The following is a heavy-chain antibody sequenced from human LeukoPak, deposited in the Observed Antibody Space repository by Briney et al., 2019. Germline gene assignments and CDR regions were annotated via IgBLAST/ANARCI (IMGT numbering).Heavy chain of an antibody. D-gene: IGHD6-13*01. CDR2: INPTSGGT. J-gene: IGHJ5*02. CDR3: AREGIAEPDTNWFDP. V-gene: IGHV1-2*02. Sequence: ASVKVSCKPSGYTFTAYYLHWVRQAPGRGLEWMGWINPTSGGTHYAQKFQGRVTMTSDTSISTAYMELSRLTSDDTAVYYCAREGIAEPDTNWFDPWGQGTLVTVSS. CDR1: GYTFTAYY.